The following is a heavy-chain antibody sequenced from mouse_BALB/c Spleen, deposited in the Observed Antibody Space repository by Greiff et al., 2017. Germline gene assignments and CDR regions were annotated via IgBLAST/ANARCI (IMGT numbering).Heavy chain of an antibody. V-gene: IGHV3-2*02. D-gene: IGHD2-1*01. CDR3: ARYGNSAMDY. J-gene: IGHJ4*01. CDR2: ISYSGST. CDR1: GYSITSDYA. Sequence: VQLKQSGPGLVKPSQSLSLTCTVTGYSITSDYAWNWIRQFPGNKLEWMGYISYSGSTSSNPSLKSRISITRDTSKNQFFLQLNSVTTEDTATYYCARYGNSAMDYWGQGTSVTVSS.